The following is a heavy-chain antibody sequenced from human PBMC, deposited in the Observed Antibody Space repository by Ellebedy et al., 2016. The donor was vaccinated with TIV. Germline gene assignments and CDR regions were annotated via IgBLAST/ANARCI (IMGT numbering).Heavy chain of an antibody. Sequence: ASVKVSCXVSGYTLTDLSMHWVRQAPGKGLEWMGGFDPEDGETIYAQKFQGRVTITADESTSTAYMELSSLRSEDTAVYYCARGGYSGSSRGYYYYGMDVWGQGTTVTVSS. CDR2: FDPEDGET. V-gene: IGHV1-24*01. D-gene: IGHD1-26*01. CDR1: GYTLTDLS. CDR3: ARGGYSGSSRGYYYYGMDV. J-gene: IGHJ6*02.